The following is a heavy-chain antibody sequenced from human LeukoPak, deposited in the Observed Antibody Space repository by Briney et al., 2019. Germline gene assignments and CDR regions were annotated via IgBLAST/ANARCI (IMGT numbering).Heavy chain of an antibody. CDR2: IYHSGST. CDR1: GGSISSSNW. D-gene: IGHD7-27*01. CDR3: ARDWTSTGDWDYYYYMDV. Sequence: SETLSLICTVSGGSISSSNWWSWVRQPPGKGLEWIGEIYHSGSTNYNPSLKSRVTISVDKSKNQFSLKLSSVTAADTAVYYCARDWTSTGDWDYYYYMDVWGKGTTVTVSS. V-gene: IGHV4-4*02. J-gene: IGHJ6*03.